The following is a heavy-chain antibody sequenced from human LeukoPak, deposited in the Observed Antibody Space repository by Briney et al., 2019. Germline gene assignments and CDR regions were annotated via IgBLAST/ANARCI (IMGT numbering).Heavy chain of an antibody. V-gene: IGHV3-23*01. CDR2: ISGSGGIT. CDR1: GVTFSSYA. J-gene: IGHJ4*02. Sequence: GGSLRLSCAASGVTFSSYAMTWVRQAPGKGLEWVSAISGSGGITYYADSVKGRFTISRDNSKNTLYLQMNSLRAEDTAVYYCAECYYDSSGYLDSWGQGTLVTVSS. CDR3: AECYYDSSGYLDS. D-gene: IGHD3-22*01.